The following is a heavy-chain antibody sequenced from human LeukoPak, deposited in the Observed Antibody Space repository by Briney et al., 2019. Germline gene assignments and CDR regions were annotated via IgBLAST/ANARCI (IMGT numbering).Heavy chain of an antibody. V-gene: IGHV4-59*08. CDR2: SHVSGNT. J-gene: IGHJ3*01. CDR1: GDSIDSYY. D-gene: IGHD1-26*01. CDR3: ARHGRHPWDGDSHDYAFEL. Sequence: PSETLSLTCSVSGDSIDSYYWRWIRQPPGKGLDWIGFSHVSGNTRYSPSLRGRATVSVDTSKNQVSLKLASVTAADSAVYFCARHGRHPWDGDSHDYAFELWGQGTLVTVSS.